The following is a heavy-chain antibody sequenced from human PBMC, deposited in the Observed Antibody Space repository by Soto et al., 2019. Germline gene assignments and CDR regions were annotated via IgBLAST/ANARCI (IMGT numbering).Heavy chain of an antibody. CDR3: ARGSDILTGYYGNWFDP. CDR1: GGSVSSSSYY. Sequence: SETLSLTCTVSGGSVSSSSYYWGWIRQPPGKGLEWIGSIYYSGSTYYNPSLKSRVTISVDTSKNQFSLKLSSVTAADTAVYYCARGSDILTGYYGNWFDPWGQGTLVTVS. CDR2: IYYSGST. V-gene: IGHV4-39*07. D-gene: IGHD3-9*01. J-gene: IGHJ5*02.